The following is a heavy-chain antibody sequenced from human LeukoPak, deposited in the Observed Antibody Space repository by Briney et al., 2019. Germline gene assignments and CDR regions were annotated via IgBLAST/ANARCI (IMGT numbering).Heavy chain of an antibody. J-gene: IGHJ5*02. CDR1: GGSISSYY. CDR2: IHYSGST. V-gene: IGHV4-59*01. Sequence: SETLSLTCTVSGGSISSYYWSWIRQPPGKGLEWIGYIHYSGSTNYNPSLKSRVTISVDTSKNQFSLKLSSVTAADTAVYYCARVSHCSSTSCYAPFDPWGQGTLVTVSS. CDR3: ARVSHCSSTSCYAPFDP. D-gene: IGHD2-2*01.